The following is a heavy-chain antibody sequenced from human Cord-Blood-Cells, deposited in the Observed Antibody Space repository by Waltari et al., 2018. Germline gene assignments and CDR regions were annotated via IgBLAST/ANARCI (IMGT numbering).Heavy chain of an antibody. J-gene: IGHJ1*01. CDR2: IRYDGSNK. Sequence: QVELVESGGGVVQPGGSLSLSCAASGFTFRSHGMHLVRQAPGKGLEWVAFIRYDGSNKYYADSVKGRFTISRDNSKNTLYLQMNSLRAEDTAVYYCAKERVTTEYFQHWGQGTLVTVSS. D-gene: IGHD4-4*01. V-gene: IGHV3-30*02. CDR1: GFTFRSHG. CDR3: AKERVTTEYFQH.